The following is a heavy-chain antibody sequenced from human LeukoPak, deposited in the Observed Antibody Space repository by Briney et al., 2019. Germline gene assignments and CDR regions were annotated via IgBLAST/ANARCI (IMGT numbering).Heavy chain of an antibody. CDR3: ARGRLSYYDSSEDYYYYYGMDV. CDR1: GGTFSSYA. D-gene: IGHD3-22*01. J-gene: IGHJ6*02. Sequence: VASVKVSCKASGGTFSSYAISWVRQAPGQVLEWMGRIIPVLGIVNYAQKFQGRVTITADKSTSTAYMGLSSLRFEDTAVYYCARGRLSYYDSSEDYYYYYGMDVWGQGTTVTVSS. V-gene: IGHV1-69*04. CDR2: IIPVLGIV.